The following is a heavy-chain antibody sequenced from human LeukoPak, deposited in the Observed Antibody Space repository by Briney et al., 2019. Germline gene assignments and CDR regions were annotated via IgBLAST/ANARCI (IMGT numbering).Heavy chain of an antibody. V-gene: IGHV3-53*01. CDR3: ARVPNYGSGSGFDP. D-gene: IGHD3-10*01. CDR1: GFTFSSYA. J-gene: IGHJ5*02. CDR2: MYSGGST. Sequence: TGGSLRLSCAASGFTFSSYAMSWVRQAPGKGLEWVSVMYSGGSTYYADSVKGRFTISRDNSKNTLYLQMNSLRAEDTAVYYCARVPNYGSGSGFDPWGQGTLVTVSS.